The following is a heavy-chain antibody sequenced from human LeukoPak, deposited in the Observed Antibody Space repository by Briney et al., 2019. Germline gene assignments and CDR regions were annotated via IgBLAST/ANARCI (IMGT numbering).Heavy chain of an antibody. V-gene: IGHV4-39*07. Sequence: SETLSLTCIVPGGSISSSNYYWAWIRQPPGKGQEWIGTFYSGGSAYYNPSLTSRVSISKDTSDNQFSLRLYSVTAADTAVYYCARKQGGTMYDVWGQGTRVTVSS. CDR3: ARKQGGTMYDV. CDR2: FYSGGSA. D-gene: IGHD1-7*01. CDR1: GGSISSSNYY. J-gene: IGHJ4*02.